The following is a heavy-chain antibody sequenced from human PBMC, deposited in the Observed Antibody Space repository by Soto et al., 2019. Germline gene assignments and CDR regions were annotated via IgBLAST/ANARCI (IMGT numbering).Heavy chain of an antibody. CDR1: GYTFTSYG. CDR3: ARRAATEAEDSSYYYMDA. D-gene: IGHD2-21*01. Sequence: ASVKVSCKASGYTFTSYGISWVRQAPGQGLEWMGWISAYNGNTNYAQKLQGRVTMTTDTSTSTAYMELRSLRSDDTAVYYCARRAATEAEDSSYYYMDAWGKGTALTVSS. J-gene: IGHJ6*03. V-gene: IGHV1-18*01. CDR2: ISAYNGNT.